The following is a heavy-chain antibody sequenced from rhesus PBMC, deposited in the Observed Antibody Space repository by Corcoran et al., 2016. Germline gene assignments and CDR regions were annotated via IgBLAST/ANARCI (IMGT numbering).Heavy chain of an antibody. Sequence: QVQLQESGPGLVKPSETLSLTCAVSGGSLSSSYYSWSWIRQAPGKGLEWIGYICYSGSTSYNPSRKSRVTSSRDTSKNQCSLKLSSVTAADTAVYYCARLQTKYSSWSVGFDYWGQGVLVTVSS. J-gene: IGHJ4*01. D-gene: IGHD6-13*01. CDR3: ARLQTKYSSWSVGFDY. CDR2: ICYSGST. V-gene: IGHV4-122*01. CDR1: GGSLSSSYYS.